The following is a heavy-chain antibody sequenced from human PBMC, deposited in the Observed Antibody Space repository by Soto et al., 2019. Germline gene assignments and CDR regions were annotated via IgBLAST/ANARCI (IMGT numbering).Heavy chain of an antibody. J-gene: IGHJ4*02. CDR2: ISSSGGTI. D-gene: IGHD6-6*01. V-gene: IGHV3-48*03. CDR1: GFTFSSYE. CDR3: AREFGIPARPYGAGY. Sequence: GGSLRLSCAASGFTFSSYEMKWVRQAPGQGLEWVSYISSSGGTIYYADSVKGRFTISRDNATNSLYLQMNSLRAEDTAVYYCAREFGIPARPYGAGYWGQGTLVTVSS.